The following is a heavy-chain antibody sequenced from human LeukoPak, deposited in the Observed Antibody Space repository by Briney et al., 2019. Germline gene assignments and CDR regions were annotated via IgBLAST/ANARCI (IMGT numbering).Heavy chain of an antibody. V-gene: IGHV3-30*18. J-gene: IGHJ4*02. CDR3: AKDDYDYYDSSRYKGKPFMDY. CDR2: ISYDGSKK. CDR1: GFTLSDYY. Sequence: GGSLRLSCAASGFTLSDYYIHWVRQAPGKGLEWVAVISYDGSKKYYADSVRDRFTISRDNSRNSLYLQMNSLRAEDTAIYYCAKDDYDYYDSSRYKGKPFMDYWGQGTLVTVSS. D-gene: IGHD3-22*01.